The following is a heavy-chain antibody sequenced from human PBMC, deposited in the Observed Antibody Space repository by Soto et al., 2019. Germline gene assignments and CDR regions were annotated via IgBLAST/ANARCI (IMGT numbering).Heavy chain of an antibody. CDR1: GGSFSGYY. J-gene: IGHJ6*02. CDR3: ERNYYYYGMDV. CDR2: INHSGST. V-gene: IGHV4-34*01. Sequence: SETLSLTCAVYGGSFSGYYWSWIRQPPGKGLEWIGEINHSGSTNYNPSLKSRVTISVDTSKNQFSLKLSSVTAADTAVYYCERNYYYYGMDVWGQGPTVTVYS.